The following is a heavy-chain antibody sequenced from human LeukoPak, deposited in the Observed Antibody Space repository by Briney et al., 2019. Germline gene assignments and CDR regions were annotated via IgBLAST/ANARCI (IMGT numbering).Heavy chain of an antibody. J-gene: IGHJ4*02. CDR1: GGSISSYY. V-gene: IGHV4-59*01. Sequence: SETLSLTCTVSGGSISSYYWSWIRQPPGKGLEWIGYIYYSGSTNYNPSLKSRVTISVDTSKNQFSLKLSSVTAADTAVYYCARGRSQGIAAAGSGFDYWGQGTLVTVSS. CDR2: IYYSGST. D-gene: IGHD6-13*01. CDR3: ARGRSQGIAAAGSGFDY.